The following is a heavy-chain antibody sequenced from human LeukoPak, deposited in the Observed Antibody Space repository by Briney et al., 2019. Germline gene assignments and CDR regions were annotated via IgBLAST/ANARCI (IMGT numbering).Heavy chain of an antibody. CDR3: ARGPVLDYDGGGYYYFDR. CDR1: GFTFSSYS. J-gene: IGHJ4*02. V-gene: IGHV3-48*02. Sequence: GGSLRLSCAASGFTFSSYSMNWVRQAPGKGLEWVSYISSSSSTIYYADSVKGRFTISRDNAKNSLYLQMNSLRDEDTAVYYCARGPVLDYDGGGYYYFDRWGQGTPVTVSS. D-gene: IGHD3-22*01. CDR2: ISSSSSTI.